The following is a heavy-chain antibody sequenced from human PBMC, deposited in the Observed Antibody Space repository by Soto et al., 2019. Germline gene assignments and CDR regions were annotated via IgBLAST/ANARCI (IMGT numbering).Heavy chain of an antibody. CDR1: GFTVSSNY. CDR2: IYSGGST. D-gene: IGHD3-22*01. J-gene: IGHJ1*01. CDR3: ARDRVESGYPEYFQH. V-gene: IGHV3-53*01. Sequence: EVKLVESRGGLIQPGGSLRLSCAASGFTVSSNYMSWVRQAPGKGLAWVSVIYSGGSTYYADSVKGRFTISRENSKNSLYLQMNSLRAEDTAVYYCARDRVESGYPEYFQHWGQGTLVTVSS.